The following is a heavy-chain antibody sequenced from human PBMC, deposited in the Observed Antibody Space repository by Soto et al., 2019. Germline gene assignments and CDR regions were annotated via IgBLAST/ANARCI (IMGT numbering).Heavy chain of an antibody. Sequence: GGSLRLSCAASGFTFNNAWMNWVRQAPGKGLEWVAVIWYDGSNKYYADSVKGRFTISRDNSKNTLYLQMNSLRAEDTAVYYCARDRLWFGELLSARIYYYGMDVWGQGTTVTVSS. J-gene: IGHJ6*02. CDR2: IWYDGSNK. V-gene: IGHV3-33*08. CDR3: ARDRLWFGELLSARIYYYGMDV. D-gene: IGHD3-10*01. CDR1: GFTFNNAW.